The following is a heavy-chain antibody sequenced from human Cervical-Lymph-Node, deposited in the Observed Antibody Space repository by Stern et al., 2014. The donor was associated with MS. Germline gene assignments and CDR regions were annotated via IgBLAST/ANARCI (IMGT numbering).Heavy chain of an antibody. CDR2: INAANQKT. CDR3: AKRGGTGFYYFDS. CDR1: GYVFTQYA. J-gene: IGHJ4*02. V-gene: IGHV1-3*01. D-gene: IGHD1-26*01. Sequence: QVQLVQSGSEVKRPGASVKVSCKASGYVFTQYAMHWVRQVPGQSFEWMGWINAANQKTKYAQTFQDRVIITTDTLANTAYMELSGLKSEDTAIYYCAKRGGTGFYYFDSWGQGTLVTVSS.